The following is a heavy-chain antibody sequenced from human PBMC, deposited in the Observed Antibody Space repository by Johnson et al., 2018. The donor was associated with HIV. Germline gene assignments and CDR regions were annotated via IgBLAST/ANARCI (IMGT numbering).Heavy chain of an antibody. D-gene: IGHD6-6*01. CDR3: ARVEQLGAFDI. CDR1: GFTFSDYY. J-gene: IGHJ3*02. V-gene: IGHV3-30*03. CDR2: IAYDGSKK. Sequence: QVQLVESGGGLVKPGGSLRLSCAASGFTFSDYYMSWIRQAPGKGLEWVAIIAYDGSKKYYADSVKGRFTISRDNSKNTLYLQMNSLRAEDTAVYYCARVEQLGAFDIWGQGTMVTVSS.